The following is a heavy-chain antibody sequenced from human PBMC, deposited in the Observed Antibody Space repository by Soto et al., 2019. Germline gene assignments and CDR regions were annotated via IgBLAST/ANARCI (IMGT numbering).Heavy chain of an antibody. Sequence: PGGSLRLSCAASGFTFSDHYMDWVRQAPGKGLEWVGRTRNKANSHTTEYAASVKGRFTISRDDSKNSLYLQMNSLNVEDTAVYYCARATTVTDYWGQGALVTVSS. D-gene: IGHD4-17*01. CDR1: GFTFSDHY. CDR3: ARATTVTDY. J-gene: IGHJ4*02. CDR2: TRNKANSHTT. V-gene: IGHV3-72*01.